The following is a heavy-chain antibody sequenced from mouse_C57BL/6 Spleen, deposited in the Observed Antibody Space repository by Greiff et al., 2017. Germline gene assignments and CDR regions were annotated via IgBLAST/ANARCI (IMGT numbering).Heavy chain of an antibody. CDR3: ARGGYYWYFDV. J-gene: IGHJ1*03. CDR2: ISSGSSTI. CDR1: GFTFSDYG. Sequence: VQVVESGGGLVKPGGSLKLSCAASGFTFSDYGMHWVRQAPEKGLEWVAYISSGSSTIYYADTVKGRFTISRDNANNPLFLQMTSLRSEDTAMYYCARGGYYWYFDVWGTGTTVTVSS. D-gene: IGHD2-2*01. V-gene: IGHV5-17*01.